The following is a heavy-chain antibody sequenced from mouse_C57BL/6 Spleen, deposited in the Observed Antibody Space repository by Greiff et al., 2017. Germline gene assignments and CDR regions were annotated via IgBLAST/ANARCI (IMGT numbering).Heavy chain of an antibody. J-gene: IGHJ2*01. CDR1: GYAFSSSW. Sequence: VQLQQSGPELVKPGASVKISCKASGYAFSSSWMNWVKQRPGKGLEWIGRIYPGDGDTNYNGKFKGKATLTADKSSSTAYMQLSSLTSEDSAVYVCARGDDTTVVAPRDYWGQGTTLTVSS. CDR3: ARGDDTTVVAPRDY. CDR2: IYPGDGDT. V-gene: IGHV1-82*01. D-gene: IGHD1-1*01.